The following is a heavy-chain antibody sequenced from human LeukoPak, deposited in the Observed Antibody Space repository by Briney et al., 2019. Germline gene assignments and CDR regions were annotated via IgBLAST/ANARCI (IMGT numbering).Heavy chain of an antibody. CDR3: AKDPKPLRGYSYGFTYWFDP. J-gene: IGHJ5*02. V-gene: IGHV3-23*01. D-gene: IGHD5-18*01. Sequence: PGGSLRLSCAASGSTFSSYAMSWVRQAPGKGLEWVSAISGSGGSTYYADSVKGRFTISRDNSKNTLYLQMNSLGAEDTAVYYCAKDPKPLRGYSYGFTYWFDPWGQGTLVTVSS. CDR1: GSTFSSYA. CDR2: ISGSGGST.